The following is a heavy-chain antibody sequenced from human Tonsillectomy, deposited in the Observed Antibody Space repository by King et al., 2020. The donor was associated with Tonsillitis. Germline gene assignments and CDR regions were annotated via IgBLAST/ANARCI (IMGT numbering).Heavy chain of an antibody. CDR2: IYYSGST. CDR3: ARDSAVLTGDAYFVY. D-gene: IGHD3-9*01. CDR1: GGSISRYY. V-gene: IGHV4-59*01. J-gene: IGHJ4*02. Sequence: QLQESGPGLVKPSETMSLTCTVSGGSISRYYWSWIRPPPGKGPEWIGYIYYSGSTNYNPSLKSRLTISVDTSKNQFSLKLSSVTAADTAVYYCARDSAVLTGDAYFVYWGPGTLVTVSS.